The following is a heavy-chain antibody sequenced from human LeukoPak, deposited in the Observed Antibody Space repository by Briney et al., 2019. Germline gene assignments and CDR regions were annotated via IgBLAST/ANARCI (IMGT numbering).Heavy chain of an antibody. CDR2: TYYRSKWYN. Sequence: SQTLSLTCAISGDSVSSNSAAWNWIRQSLSRGLEWLGRTYYRSKWYNDYAVSVKSRITINPDTSKNQFSLQLNSVTPEDTAVYYCAREGEGYSYGITWYFDLWGRGTLVTVSS. CDR1: GDSVSSNSAA. V-gene: IGHV6-1*01. CDR3: AREGEGYSYGITWYFDL. J-gene: IGHJ2*01. D-gene: IGHD5-18*01.